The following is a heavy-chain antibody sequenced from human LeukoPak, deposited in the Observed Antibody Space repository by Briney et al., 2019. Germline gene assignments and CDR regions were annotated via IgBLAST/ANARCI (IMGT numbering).Heavy chain of an antibody. V-gene: IGHV1-2*02. CDR1: GYTFTDYS. CDR3: SLIGVFIS. CDR2: INPNSGGT. J-gene: IGHJ5*02. D-gene: IGHD6-13*01. Sequence: ASVKVSCKASGYTFTDYSIHWVRQAPGQGLEWMGWINPNSGGTNYAQKFRGSVTMTRDTSISTVYMELSRLRSDDTAVYYCSLIGVFISWGKGNLVTVSS.